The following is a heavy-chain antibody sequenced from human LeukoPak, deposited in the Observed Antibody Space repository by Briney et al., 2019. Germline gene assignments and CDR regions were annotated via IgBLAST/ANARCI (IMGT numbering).Heavy chain of an antibody. CDR3: ASSVPGAFDY. V-gene: IGHV3-21*01. J-gene: IGHJ4*02. Sequence: GGSLRLSCAASGFTFSSYSMNWVRQAPGKGLGWVSSISSSSSYIYYADSVKGRFTISRDNAKNSLYLQMNSLRAEDTAVYYCASSVPGAFDYWGQGTLVTVSS. D-gene: IGHD3-10*01. CDR1: GFTFSSYS. CDR2: ISSSSSYI.